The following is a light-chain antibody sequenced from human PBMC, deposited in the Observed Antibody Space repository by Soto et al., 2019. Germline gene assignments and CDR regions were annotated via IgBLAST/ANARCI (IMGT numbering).Light chain of an antibody. CDR3: QQYSRYSA. J-gene: IGKJ2*01. CDR1: QSINIY. CDR2: QAS. Sequence: QVTQCPGNLFGSRGARVPNNCRASQSINIYLAWYRQKPGKAPELLIYQASILEPGVPSRFSGRGSGTEFTLTISSLQPDDFATYYCQQYSRYSAFGQGTKVDI. V-gene: IGKV1-5*03.